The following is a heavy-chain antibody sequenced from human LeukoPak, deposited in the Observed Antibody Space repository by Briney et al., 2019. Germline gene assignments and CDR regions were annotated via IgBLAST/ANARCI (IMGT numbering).Heavy chain of an antibody. V-gene: IGHV4-59*01. Sequence: SETLSLTCTVSGGSISSYYWSWIRQPPGKGLEWIGYIHYSGSTNYNPSLKSRVTISVDTSKNQCSLKLSSVTAADTAVYYCARYDFWSALFDYWGQGTLVTVSS. J-gene: IGHJ4*02. CDR3: ARYDFWSALFDY. CDR2: IHYSGST. D-gene: IGHD3-3*01. CDR1: GGSISSYY.